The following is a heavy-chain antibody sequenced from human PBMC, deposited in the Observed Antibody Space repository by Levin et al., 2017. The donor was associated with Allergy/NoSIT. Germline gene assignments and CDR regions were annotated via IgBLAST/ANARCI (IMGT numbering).Heavy chain of an antibody. CDR1: GYSFTSFW. CDR2: IFPSDSDT. CDR3: ARRDSDGSNSFDF. D-gene: IGHD4-23*01. J-gene: IGHJ4*02. Sequence: GESLKISCQASGYSFTSFWFGWVRQRPGKGLEWMGLIFPSDSDTRVSPSFQGQIIMSVDKSINTAYLQWSSLKASDSAMYYGARRDSDGSNSFDFWGQGTLVTVSP. V-gene: IGHV5-51*01.